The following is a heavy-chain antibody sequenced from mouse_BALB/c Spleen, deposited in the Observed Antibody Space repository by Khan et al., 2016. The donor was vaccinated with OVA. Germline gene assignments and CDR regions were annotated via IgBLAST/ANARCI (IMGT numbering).Heavy chain of an antibody. Sequence: EVQLQESGPGLVKPSQSLSLTCTVTGYSITSDYAWDWIRQFPGNKLEWMGYISYSGSTSYNPSLKSRISITRDTSKNQFFLQLNSVTTEDTATYYCARRNDYGDDVDYWGQGTSGTVAS. CDR2: ISYSGST. CDR3: ARRNDYGDDVDY. D-gene: IGHD1-1*01. CDR1: GYSITSDYA. J-gene: IGHJ4*01. V-gene: IGHV3-2*02.